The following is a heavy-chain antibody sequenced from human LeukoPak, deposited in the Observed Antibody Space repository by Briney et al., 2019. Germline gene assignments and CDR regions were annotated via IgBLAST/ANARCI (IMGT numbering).Heavy chain of an antibody. V-gene: IGHV3-21*01. D-gene: IGHD3-22*01. J-gene: IGHJ5*02. CDR3: ARAEPPDSSGYYYDPPHH. CDR2: ISSSSSYI. Sequence: GGSLRLSCAASGFTFSSYSMNWVRQAPGKGLEWVSSISSSSSYIYYADSVKGRFTISRDNAKNSLYLQMNSLRAEDTAVHYCARAEPPDSSGYYYDPPHHWGQGTLVTVSS. CDR1: GFTFSSYS.